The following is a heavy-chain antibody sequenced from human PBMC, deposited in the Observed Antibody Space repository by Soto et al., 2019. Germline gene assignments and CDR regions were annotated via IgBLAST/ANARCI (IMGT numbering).Heavy chain of an antibody. Sequence: GGSLRLSCAASGFTITSNWMNWVRQAPGKGLVWVSRINIDGSRTTYADSVKGRFTISRDNAKNTLYLQMNSLRAEDTAVYYCSRDGRGVNASDIWGQGTMVTVSS. J-gene: IGHJ3*02. V-gene: IGHV3-74*01. CDR1: GFTITSNW. CDR3: SRDGRGVNASDI. CDR2: INIDGSRT. D-gene: IGHD3-10*01.